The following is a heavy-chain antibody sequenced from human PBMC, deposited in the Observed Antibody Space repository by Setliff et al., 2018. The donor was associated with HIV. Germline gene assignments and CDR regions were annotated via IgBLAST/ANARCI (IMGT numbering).Heavy chain of an antibody. Sequence: SETLSLTCTVSAGSISSSNYYCGWIRQPPGKGLEWIGYIFYRGSTNYNPSLKSRVPISVDTSKNHFSLKLRSVTAADTAVYYCAQLGMVDDFDYWSQGALVTVSS. D-gene: IGHD1-1*01. V-gene: IGHV4-61*03. J-gene: IGHJ4*02. CDR2: IFYRGST. CDR1: AGSISSSNYY. CDR3: AQLGMVDDFDY.